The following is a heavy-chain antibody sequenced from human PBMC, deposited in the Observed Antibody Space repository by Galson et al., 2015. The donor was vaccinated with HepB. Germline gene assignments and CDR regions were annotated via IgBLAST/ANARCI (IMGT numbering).Heavy chain of an antibody. CDR2: INPNSGGT. Sequence: SVKVSCKASGYTFTGYNIHWVRQAPGQGLEWMGRINPNSGGTKYAQKFQGRVTMTRDTSINTAYMELSRLRSDDTAVYFCARVVGSTNWFDPWGQGALVTVSS. D-gene: IGHD1-26*01. CDR3: ARVVGSTNWFDP. V-gene: IGHV1-2*06. CDR1: GYTFTGYN. J-gene: IGHJ5*02.